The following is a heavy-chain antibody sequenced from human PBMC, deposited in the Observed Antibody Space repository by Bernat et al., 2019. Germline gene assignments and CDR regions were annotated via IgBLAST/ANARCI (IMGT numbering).Heavy chain of an antibody. J-gene: IGHJ6*01. CDR2: VRYDGSNK. V-gene: IGHV3-30*02. CDR1: GFTFSDYG. Sequence: QVQLVESGGGVVQPGGSLRLSCAASGFTFSDYGMHWVRQAPGKGLEWVAFVRYDGSNKYYADSVEGRFTISRENSKNTLYLQMNSLRPEDTAVYYCAKDHPYGMDVWGQGTTVTVSS. CDR3: AKDHPYGMDV.